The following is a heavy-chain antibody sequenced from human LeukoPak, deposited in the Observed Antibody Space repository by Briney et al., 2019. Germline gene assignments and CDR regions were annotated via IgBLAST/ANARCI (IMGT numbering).Heavy chain of an antibody. V-gene: IGHV3-30*04. CDR2: ISYDGSNK. D-gene: IGHD6-19*01. Sequence: GSLRLSCAASGFTFSSYAMHWVRQAPGKGVEWVAVISYDGSNKYYADSVKGRFTISRDNSKNTLYLQMNSLRAEDTAVYYCARDIAVALFDYWGQGTLVPVSS. J-gene: IGHJ4*02. CDR1: GFTFSSYA. CDR3: ARDIAVALFDY.